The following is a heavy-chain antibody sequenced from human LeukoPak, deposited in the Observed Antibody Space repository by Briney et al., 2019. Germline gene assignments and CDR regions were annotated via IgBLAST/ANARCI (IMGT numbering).Heavy chain of an antibody. CDR3: ARGSGSYYMGAFDI. CDR2: IKQDGSEK. J-gene: IGHJ3*02. CDR1: GFTFSSYA. V-gene: IGHV3-7*01. D-gene: IGHD3-10*01. Sequence: PGGSLRLSCAASGFTFSSYAMSWVRQAPGKGLEWVANIKQDGSEKYYVDSVKGRFTISRDNAKNSLYLQMNSLRAEDTAVYYCARGSGSYYMGAFDIWGQGTMVTVSS.